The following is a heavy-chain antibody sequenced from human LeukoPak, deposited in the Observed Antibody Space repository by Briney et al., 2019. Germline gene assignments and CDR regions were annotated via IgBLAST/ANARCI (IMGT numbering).Heavy chain of an antibody. CDR2: IYYSGST. J-gene: IGHJ4*02. CDR3: ARDSSSWYVGTYVDY. D-gene: IGHD6-13*01. CDR1: GGSISSSSYY. Sequence: SETLSLTCTVSGGSISSSSYYWGWIRQPPGKGLEWIGSIYYSGSTYYNPSLKSRVTISVDTSKNQFSLKLSSVTAADTAVYYCARDSSSWYVGTYVDYWGQGTLVTVSS. V-gene: IGHV4-39*07.